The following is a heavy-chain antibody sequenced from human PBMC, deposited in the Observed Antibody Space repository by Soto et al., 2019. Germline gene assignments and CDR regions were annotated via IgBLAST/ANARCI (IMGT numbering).Heavy chain of an antibody. J-gene: IGHJ4*02. V-gene: IGHV3-74*01. Sequence: EVQLVESGGGLVQPGGSLRLSCAASEFSFSNYWMHWVRQTPGKGLVWVSRISNDGTTTTYADSVKGRFTISRDNAKNTLSLPTNSRRAEDPSVYFCGRVTPQLGTWAVDSWCQATLVTVPS. D-gene: IGHD2-2*01. CDR2: ISNDGTTT. CDR1: EFSFSNYW. CDR3: GRVTPQLGTWAVDS.